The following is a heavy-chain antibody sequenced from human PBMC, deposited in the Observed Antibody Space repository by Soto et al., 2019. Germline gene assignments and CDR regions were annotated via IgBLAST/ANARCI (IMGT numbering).Heavy chain of an antibody. Sequence: QVQLQESGPGLVKPSQTLSLTCTVSGRSISSVNYYWSWIRQPPGKGLEWIGYIYYSGNTYYNPSLKIRVTISVDTSKNQFSLMLSSVPAADTAVYYCARYGSGECNGGRCYSPFDYWGQGTLVTVSS. CDR3: ARYGSGECNGGRCYSPFDY. CDR2: IYYSGNT. J-gene: IGHJ4*02. V-gene: IGHV4-30-4*01. CDR1: GRSISSVNYY. D-gene: IGHD2-15*01.